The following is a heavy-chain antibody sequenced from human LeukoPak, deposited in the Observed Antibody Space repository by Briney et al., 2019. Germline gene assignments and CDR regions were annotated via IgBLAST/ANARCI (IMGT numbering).Heavy chain of an antibody. Sequence: PSETLSPTCAVYGGSFSGYYWSWIRQPPGKGLEWIGEINHSGSTNYNPSLKSRVTISVDTSKNQFSLKLSSVTAADTAVYYCARRRTYYYGSGSYYIIDYWGQGTLVTVSS. CDR2: INHSGST. CDR1: GGSFSGYY. V-gene: IGHV4-34*01. CDR3: ARRRTYYYGSGSYYIIDY. J-gene: IGHJ4*02. D-gene: IGHD3-10*01.